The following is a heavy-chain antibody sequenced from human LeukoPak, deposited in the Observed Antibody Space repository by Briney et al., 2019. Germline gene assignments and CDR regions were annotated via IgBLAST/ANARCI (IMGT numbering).Heavy chain of an antibody. CDR2: MSPSGSS. Sequence: SETLSLTCAVYGGSFSDYYWTWIRQTPGKGLEWIGEMSPSGSSNYNPSLKSRVTISVDTSKNQYSLKLRSVTAADTAVYYCARGRQDVNMILVVMAGVSYYLDVWSKGTTVTVS. CDR1: GGSFSDYY. D-gene: IGHD3-22*01. V-gene: IGHV4-34*01. J-gene: IGHJ6*03. CDR3: ARGRQDVNMILVVMAGVSYYLDV.